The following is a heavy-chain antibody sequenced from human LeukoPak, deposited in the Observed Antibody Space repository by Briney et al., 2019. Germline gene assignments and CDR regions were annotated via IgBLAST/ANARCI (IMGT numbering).Heavy chain of an antibody. CDR1: GFTVITND. CDR2: LYIDGNT. Sequence: PGGSLRLSCAASGFTVITNDMTWVRQAPGKGLEWVSVLYIDGNTKYADSVRGRFTISRDNSKNTLYLEMNSLSPDDTAVYYCARGVEPLAANTLAYWGQGTLVTVSS. V-gene: IGHV3-53*01. J-gene: IGHJ4*02. D-gene: IGHD3-16*01. CDR3: ARGVEPLAANTLAY.